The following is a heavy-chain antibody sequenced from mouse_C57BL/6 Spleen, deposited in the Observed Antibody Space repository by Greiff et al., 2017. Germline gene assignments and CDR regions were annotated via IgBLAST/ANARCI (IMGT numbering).Heavy chain of an antibody. D-gene: IGHD2-14*01. Sequence: EVHLVESGGDLVKPGGSLKLSCAASGFTFSSYGMSWVRQTPDKRLEWVATISSGGSYTYYPASVKGRFTISRDNAKHALYLQMSRLKAEDTAMYYCAGGYDDLYYFDYWGQGTTLTVSS. CDR3: AGGYDDLYYFDY. CDR1: GFTFSSYG. CDR2: ISSGGSYT. J-gene: IGHJ2*01. V-gene: IGHV5-6*01.